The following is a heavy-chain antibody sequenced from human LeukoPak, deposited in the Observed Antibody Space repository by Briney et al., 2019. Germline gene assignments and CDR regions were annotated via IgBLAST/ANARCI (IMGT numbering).Heavy chain of an antibody. Sequence: PGGSLRLSCAASGFTFSSYAMSWVRQAPGKGLEWVSVISGSGGSTYYADSVKGRFTISRANSKNTLFLQMNSLRAEDTAVYYCAKIGSGWTVLDAFDIWGQGTMVTVSS. J-gene: IGHJ3*02. V-gene: IGHV3-23*01. D-gene: IGHD6-19*01. CDR1: GFTFSSYA. CDR3: AKIGSGWTVLDAFDI. CDR2: ISGSGGST.